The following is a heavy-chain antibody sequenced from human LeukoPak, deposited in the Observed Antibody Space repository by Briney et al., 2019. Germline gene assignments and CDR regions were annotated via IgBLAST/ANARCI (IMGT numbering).Heavy chain of an antibody. J-gene: IGHJ4*02. CDR1: EFTSSNYA. CDR2: ISSGGGT. CDR3: AKGKHWLAYFDH. D-gene: IGHD6-19*01. Sequence: GGSLRLSCTTSEFTSSNYAMTWVRQAPGKGLQWVSGISSGGGTYYADSVRGRFTISRDNSKNTLYLQMNSLRAEDTAVYYCAKGKHWLAYFDHWVQGTLVTVSS. V-gene: IGHV3-23*01.